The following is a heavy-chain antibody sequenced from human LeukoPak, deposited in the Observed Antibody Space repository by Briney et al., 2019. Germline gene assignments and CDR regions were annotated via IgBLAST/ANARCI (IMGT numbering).Heavy chain of an antibody. CDR3: ARGGGYSNGFDY. D-gene: IGHD5-18*01. CDR2: IYSGGST. Sequence: GGSLRLSCTASGLTVSSNYMSWVRQAPGKGLEWVSDIYSGGSTYYADSVKGRFTISRDNSKNTLYLQMNSLRAEDTAVYYCARGGGYSNGFDYWGQGTLVTVSS. J-gene: IGHJ4*02. V-gene: IGHV3-66*02. CDR1: GLTVSSNY.